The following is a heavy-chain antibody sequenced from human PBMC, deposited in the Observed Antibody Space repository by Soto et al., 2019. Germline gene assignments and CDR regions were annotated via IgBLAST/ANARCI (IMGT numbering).Heavy chain of an antibody. CDR3: AKDRSRTWSFDY. CDR1: GFTFRSSG. Sequence: QVQLVESGGGVVEHGRSLRLSCSASGFTFRSSGMHWVRQAPGKGLEWVAVISYDGRNEYYADSVRGRFTISRDSSKNTLYLQMNSLRAEDTAVYYCAKDRSRTWSFDYWGQGTLVTVSS. J-gene: IGHJ4*02. D-gene: IGHD2-2*01. V-gene: IGHV3-30*18. CDR2: ISYDGRNE.